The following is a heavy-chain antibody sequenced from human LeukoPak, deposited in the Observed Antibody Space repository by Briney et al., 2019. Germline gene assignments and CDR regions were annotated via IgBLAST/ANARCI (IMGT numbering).Heavy chain of an antibody. V-gene: IGHV1-2*02. CDR2: INPNSGGT. CDR1: GCTFTGYY. J-gene: IGHJ4*01. CDR3: ARGLVGATDFDY. D-gene: IGHD1-26*01. Sequence: ASVKVSCKASGCTFTGYYMHWVRQAPGQGLEWMGWINPNSGGTNYAQKFQGRVTMTRDTSTSTAYMELSRLRSDDTAVYYCARGLVGATDFDYWGHGTLVTVSS.